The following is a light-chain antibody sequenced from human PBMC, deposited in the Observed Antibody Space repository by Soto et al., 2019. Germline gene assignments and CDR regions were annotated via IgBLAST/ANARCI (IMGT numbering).Light chain of an antibody. CDR1: QSIGNS. CDR3: RQRYNWPLT. Sequence: TVLTQSPATLSLSPGERATLSCKASQSIGNSLGWFQQKPGQAPRLLIDDAFNRATGIPARFTGSGSGSDFTLTISSLGPEDFGVYYCRQRYNWPLTFGGGTKVEIK. V-gene: IGKV3-11*01. CDR2: DAF. J-gene: IGKJ4*01.